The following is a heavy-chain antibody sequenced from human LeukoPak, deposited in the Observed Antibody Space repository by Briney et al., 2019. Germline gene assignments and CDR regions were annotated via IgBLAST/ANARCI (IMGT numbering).Heavy chain of an antibody. CDR2: IYYSGST. J-gene: IGHJ4*02. CDR3: ARGGAREAAGDNFDY. CDR1: GYSISTGYY. V-gene: IGHV4-61*01. Sequence: SSETLSLTCTVSGYSISTGYYWDWIRQPPGKGLEWIGYIYYSGSTNYNPSLKSRVTISVDTSKNQFSLKLSSVTAADTAVYYCARGGAREAAGDNFDYWGQGTLVTVSS. D-gene: IGHD6-13*01.